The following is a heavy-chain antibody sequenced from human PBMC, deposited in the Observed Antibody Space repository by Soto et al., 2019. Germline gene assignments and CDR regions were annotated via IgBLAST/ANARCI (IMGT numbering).Heavy chain of an antibody. V-gene: IGHV4-59*01. J-gene: IGHJ6*02. Sequence: PSETLSLTCNVDSIRTYYWNWIRQPPGKGLEWIGYIYYIGRTNYNPSLRSRVTISIDTSKNQFSLQLSSVTAADTAVHYCAGHVGYIAHYYYYCGMDVWGQGTTVTVSS. CDR1: DSIRTYY. CDR3: AGHVGYIAHYYYYCGMDV. D-gene: IGHD2-8*01. CDR2: IYYIGRT.